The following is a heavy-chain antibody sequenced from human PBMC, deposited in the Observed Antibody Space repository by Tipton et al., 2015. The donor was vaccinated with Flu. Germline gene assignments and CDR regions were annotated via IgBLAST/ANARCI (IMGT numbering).Heavy chain of an antibody. V-gene: IGHV1-2*02. Sequence: QLVQSGAEVKKPGASVKVSCKASGYTFTGYYMHWVRQAPGQGLEWMGWINPNSGGTNYAQKFQGRVTMTRDTSISTAYMELSRLRSDDTAVYYCARAPNYYDFWSGYYAGAFDYWGQGTLVTVSS. CDR3: ARAPNYYDFWSGYYAGAFDY. J-gene: IGHJ4*02. CDR2: INPNSGGT. CDR1: GYTFTGYY. D-gene: IGHD3-3*01.